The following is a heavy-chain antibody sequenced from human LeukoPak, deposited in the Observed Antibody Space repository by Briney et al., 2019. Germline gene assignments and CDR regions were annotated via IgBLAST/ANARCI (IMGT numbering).Heavy chain of an antibody. V-gene: IGHV4-38-2*02. CDR1: GYSISSGYY. D-gene: IGHD6-19*01. CDR3: ARVRDPYSSGPYYFDY. Sequence: KPSETLSLTCTVSGYSISSGYYWGWIRQPPGQGLEWIGSIYHSGSTYYNPSLKSRVTISVDTSKNHFSLKLSSVTAADTAVYYCARVRDPYSSGPYYFDYWGQGTLVTVSS. CDR2: IYHSGST. J-gene: IGHJ4*02.